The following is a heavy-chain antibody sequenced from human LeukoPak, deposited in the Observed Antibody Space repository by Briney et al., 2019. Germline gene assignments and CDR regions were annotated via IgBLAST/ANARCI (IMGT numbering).Heavy chain of an antibody. CDR1: GGSISSYY. CDR2: TYYSGST. J-gene: IGHJ4*02. V-gene: IGHV4-59*01. CDR3: GRSLSSAWYYFAY. D-gene: IGHD6-19*01. Sequence: SETLSLTCTVSGGSISSYYWSWIRQPPGKGLEWIGYTYYSGSTNYNPSLNSRVTISVDTSKNQFSLRLSSVTAADTAVYYCGRSLSSAWYYFAYWGQGTLVTVSS.